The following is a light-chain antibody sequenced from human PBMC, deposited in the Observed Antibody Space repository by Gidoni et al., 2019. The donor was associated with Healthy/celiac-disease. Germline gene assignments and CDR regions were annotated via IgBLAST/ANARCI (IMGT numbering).Light chain of an antibody. CDR1: QDISNY. Sequence: DIQMTKSPSSLSASVGDRVTLTCQASQDISNYLNWYQQKPGKAPKLLIYDASNLETGVPSRFSGSGSGTDFTFTISSLQPEDIATYYCQQYDNLPPLITFGQGTRLEIK. CDR3: QQYDNLPPLIT. V-gene: IGKV1-33*01. J-gene: IGKJ5*01. CDR2: DAS.